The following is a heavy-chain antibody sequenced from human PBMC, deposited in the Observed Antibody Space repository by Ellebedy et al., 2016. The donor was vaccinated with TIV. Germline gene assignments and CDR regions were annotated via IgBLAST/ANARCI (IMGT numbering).Heavy chain of an antibody. D-gene: IGHD3-10*01. CDR1: GYTFTGYY. CDR3: ARVGITMVRGNNWFDP. V-gene: IGHV1-2*02. CDR2: INPNSGGT. J-gene: IGHJ5*02. Sequence: ASVKVSXXASGYTFTGYYMHWVRQAPGQGLEWMGWINPNSGGTNYAQKFQGRVTMTRDTSISTAYMELSRLRSDDTAVYYCARVGITMVRGNNWFDPWGQGTLVTVSS.